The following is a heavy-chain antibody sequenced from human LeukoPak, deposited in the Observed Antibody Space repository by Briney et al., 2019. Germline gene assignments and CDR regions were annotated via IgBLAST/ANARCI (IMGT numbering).Heavy chain of an antibody. CDR3: ARVAAAGILYYYYYYMDV. J-gene: IGHJ6*03. D-gene: IGHD6-13*01. CDR2: INHSGST. V-gene: IGHV4-34*01. Sequence: SETLSLTCAVYGGSFSGYYWSWIRQPPGKGLEWIGEINHSGSTNYNPSLKSRVTISVDTSKNQFSLKLSSVTAADTAVYYCARVAAAGILYYYYYYMDVWGKGTTVTVSS. CDR1: GGSFSGYY.